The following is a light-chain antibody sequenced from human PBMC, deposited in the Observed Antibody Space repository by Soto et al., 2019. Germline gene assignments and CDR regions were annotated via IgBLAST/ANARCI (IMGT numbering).Light chain of an antibody. V-gene: IGLV3-21*01. J-gene: IGLJ3*02. CDR2: YDS. CDR1: NIGIKS. CDR3: QVWYISRGHVV. Sequence: SYELTQPPSVSVAPGKTASVACGGSNIGIKSVHWYKKKSGQAPVLVMYYDSDRPSGIPERFSGSNAGNTATLTISRVEAGDEADYYCQVWYISRGHVVFGGGTKLTVL.